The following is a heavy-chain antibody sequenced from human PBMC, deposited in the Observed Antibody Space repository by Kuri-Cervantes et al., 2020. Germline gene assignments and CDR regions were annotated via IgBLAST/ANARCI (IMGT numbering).Heavy chain of an antibody. V-gene: IGHV1-8*02. D-gene: IGHD3-10*01. CDR2: MNPNSGNT. Sequence: ASVKVSCKASGGTFSSYAISWVRQAPGQGLEWMGWMNPNSGNTGYAQKFQGRVTMTRNTSISIAYMELSSLRSEDTAVYYCARGSRSWFDVTIDYWGQGTLVTVSS. J-gene: IGHJ4*02. CDR1: GGTFSSYA. CDR3: ARGSRSWFDVTIDY.